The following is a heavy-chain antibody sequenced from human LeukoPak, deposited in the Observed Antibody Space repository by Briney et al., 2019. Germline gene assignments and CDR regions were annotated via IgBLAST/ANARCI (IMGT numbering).Heavy chain of an antibody. CDR1: GGSMSSCC. V-gene: IGHV4-4*07. Sequence: SETLSLTCTVSGGSMSSCCWSWIRQPAGKELEWIGRIYASGTTNYNPSLKSRVTMSVDTSKNQFSLKLSSVTAADTAMYYCARTLVGTSVVAFDMWGQGTMVTASS. CDR2: IYASGTT. CDR3: ARTLVGTSVVAFDM. D-gene: IGHD6-19*01. J-gene: IGHJ3*02.